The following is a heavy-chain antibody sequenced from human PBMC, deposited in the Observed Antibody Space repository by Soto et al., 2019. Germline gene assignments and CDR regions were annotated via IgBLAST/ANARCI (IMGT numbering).Heavy chain of an antibody. CDR2: INHSGST. J-gene: IGHJ4*02. V-gene: IGHV4-34*01. Sequence: QVQLQQWGAGLLKPSETLSLTCAVYGGSFSGYYWNWIRQPPGKGLEWIGEINHSGSTNYNPSLKSRVTISVDTSKSQFSLKLSSVTAADTAVYYCARGYGRNFAYCGQGTLVTVSS. D-gene: IGHD3-10*01. CDR3: ARGYGRNFAY. CDR1: GGSFSGYY.